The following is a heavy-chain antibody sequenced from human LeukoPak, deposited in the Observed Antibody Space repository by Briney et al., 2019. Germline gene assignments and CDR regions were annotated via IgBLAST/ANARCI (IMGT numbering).Heavy chain of an antibody. CDR1: GYTFTIYG. CDR3: AARSGELPYYFDY. V-gene: IGHV1-18*01. J-gene: IGHJ4*02. Sequence: ASVHVSSTASGYTFTIYGISWMRQAPGQGLEWMGWITTYNDKTSYGQRCQGRVTMTTDTSTSTAYMELRSLRSDDTAVYYCAARSGELPYYFDYWGQGTLVTVSS. CDR2: ITTYNDKT. D-gene: IGHD1-26*01.